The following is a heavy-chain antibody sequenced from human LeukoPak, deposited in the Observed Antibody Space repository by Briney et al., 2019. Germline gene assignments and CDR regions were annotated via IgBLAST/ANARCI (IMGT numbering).Heavy chain of an antibody. D-gene: IGHD6-13*01. CDR1: GGSISSSYY. CDR2: TFYGGST. J-gene: IGHJ4*02. CDR3: ARPNVERQQHPFDH. Sequence: NPSETLSLTCTVSGGSISSSYYWGWIRQPPGKGLEWIGSTFYGGSTYYNPSLKSRVTITVDTSKNQFSLKLNSVTAADTAVYFCARPNVERQQHPFDHWGQGTLVTVSS. V-gene: IGHV4-39*01.